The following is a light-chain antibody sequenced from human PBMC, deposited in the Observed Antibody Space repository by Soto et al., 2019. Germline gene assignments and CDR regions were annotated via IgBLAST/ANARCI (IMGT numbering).Light chain of an antibody. CDR3: QQYYTIPLT. CDR1: QTVLFASNNKNY. Sequence: DILLTQSPDSLAVSPGERATINCKSSQTVLFASNNKNYLAWYQQKPGQAPKLLIYWASARESVVPDRFSGSGSETDFNFTITSLQAEDVAVYYCQQYYTIPLTFGGGTKVDIK. J-gene: IGKJ4*01. CDR2: WAS. V-gene: IGKV4-1*01.